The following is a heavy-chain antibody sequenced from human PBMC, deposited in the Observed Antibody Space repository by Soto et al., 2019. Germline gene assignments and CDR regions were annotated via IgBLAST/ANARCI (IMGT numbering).Heavy chain of an antibody. CDR2: ITSKTGDQ. J-gene: IGHJ4*02. CDR3: ARVLMPNDRGLGDLAY. V-gene: IGHV3-21*06. Sequence: EVRLVESGGGLVKPGGSLRLSCAASGFTFNKYSMNWVRQAPGKGLEWVSSITSKTGDQYYADSVKGRFIISRDNTKNSLSLQVTSLRDEDTAVYYCARVLMPNDRGLGDLAYWGQGTLVTVSS. CDR1: GFTFNKYS. D-gene: IGHD3-22*01.